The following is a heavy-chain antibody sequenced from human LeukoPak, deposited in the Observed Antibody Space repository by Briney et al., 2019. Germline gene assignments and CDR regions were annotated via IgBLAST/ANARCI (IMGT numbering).Heavy chain of an antibody. D-gene: IGHD3-22*01. CDR1: GGSISSGSYY. CDR3: ARARYYDSSGYYSNDAFDI. Sequence: SQTLSLTCTVPGGSISSGSYYSSWIRQPAGKGLEWIVRIYTSGSTNYNPSLKSRVTISVDTSKNQFSLKLSSVTAADTAVYYCARARYYDSSGYYSNDAFDIWGQGTMVTVSS. V-gene: IGHV4-61*02. CDR2: IYTSGST. J-gene: IGHJ3*02.